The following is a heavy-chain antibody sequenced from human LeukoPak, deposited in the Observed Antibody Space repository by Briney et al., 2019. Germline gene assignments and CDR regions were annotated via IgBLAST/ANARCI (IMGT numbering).Heavy chain of an antibody. CDR3: AKGGGVEMATITAYYYYYYMDV. J-gene: IGHJ6*03. V-gene: IGHV3-23*01. CDR1: GITLYSHC. Sequence: GGAPKLPWSSPGITLYSHCMGRGRQGSGEGVEVVSSISGSGGRTYYTDSVKGRFTISRDNSKNTLYLQMNSLRAEDTAVYYCAKGGGVEMATITAYYYYYYMDVWGKGTTVTVSS. D-gene: IGHD5-24*01. CDR2: ISGSGGRT.